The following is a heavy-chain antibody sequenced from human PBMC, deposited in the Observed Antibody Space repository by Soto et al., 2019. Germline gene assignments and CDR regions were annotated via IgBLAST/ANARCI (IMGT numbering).Heavy chain of an antibody. CDR1: GYTFSRYS. Sequence: APVKVSCQPSGYTFSRYSMRWVRQATGQRLEWMGWINAGNGNTKYSQKFQGRVTITRDTSASTAYMELSSLRSEDTAVYYCARVFMVAVAGINWFDPWGQGTLVTVSS. D-gene: IGHD6-19*01. CDR2: INAGNGNT. J-gene: IGHJ5*02. CDR3: ARVFMVAVAGINWFDP. V-gene: IGHV1-3*01.